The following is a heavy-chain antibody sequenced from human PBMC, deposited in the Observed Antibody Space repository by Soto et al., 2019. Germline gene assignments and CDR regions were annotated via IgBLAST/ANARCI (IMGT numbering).Heavy chain of an antibody. Sequence: QVQLQESGPGLVKPSGTLSLTCSVSGDSVSSDAYYWTWIRQPPGKTLEWVGFILSRGGTSTNPSLRSRLSMSIDTSRNHFSMRLASVTAADTGVYFCAKGFSGGLYVDSWGRGTLVTVSS. CDR1: GDSVSSDAYY. CDR2: ILSRGGT. CDR3: AKGFSGGLYVDS. D-gene: IGHD6-19*01. J-gene: IGHJ4*02. V-gene: IGHV4-61*03.